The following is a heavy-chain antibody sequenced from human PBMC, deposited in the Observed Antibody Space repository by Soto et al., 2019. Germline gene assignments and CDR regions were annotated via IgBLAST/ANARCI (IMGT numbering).Heavy chain of an antibody. J-gene: IGHJ4*02. CDR1: GFTFSSYD. V-gene: IGHV3-13*01. D-gene: IGHD6-19*01. CDR3: ARAPSSGWYLHFDY. Sequence: EVQLVESGGGLVQPGGSLRLSCAASGFTFSSYDMHWVRQATGKGLEWVSAIGTAGDTYYPGSVKGRFTISRENAKNSLYLQMNSLRAEDTAVYYCARAPSSGWYLHFDYWGQGTLVTVSS. CDR2: IGTAGDT.